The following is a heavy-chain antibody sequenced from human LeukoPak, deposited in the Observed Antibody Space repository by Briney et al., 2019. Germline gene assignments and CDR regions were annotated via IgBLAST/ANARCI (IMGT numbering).Heavy chain of an antibody. CDR2: IYTRGNI. CDR1: GASISSYY. D-gene: IGHD3-22*01. Sequence: SETLSLTCTVSGASISSYYWGWVRQSATKGLEWIGRIYTRGNINYNPSLRSRVTMSADTSKNQFYLKLTSVTAADTAVYYCARDQAGNSDSSGSRNYAMDVWGKGTTVTVSS. V-gene: IGHV4-4*07. CDR3: ARDQAGNSDSSGSRNYAMDV. J-gene: IGHJ6*04.